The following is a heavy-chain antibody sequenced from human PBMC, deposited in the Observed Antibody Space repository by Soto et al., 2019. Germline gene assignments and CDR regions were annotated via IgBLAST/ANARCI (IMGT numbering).Heavy chain of an antibody. Sequence: QVQLVQSGAEVKKPGASVKVSCKASGYTFTSYDINWVRQATGPGREWMGWMNPNSGNTAYAQKFLGSVTMTRTTSNSTAYMGRSSLRAEDTAVYYCARDRTRGFDPWGQGTLVTVSS. V-gene: IGHV1-8*01. J-gene: IGHJ5*02. CDR3: ARDRTRGFDP. CDR2: MNPNSGNT. CDR1: GYTFTSYD.